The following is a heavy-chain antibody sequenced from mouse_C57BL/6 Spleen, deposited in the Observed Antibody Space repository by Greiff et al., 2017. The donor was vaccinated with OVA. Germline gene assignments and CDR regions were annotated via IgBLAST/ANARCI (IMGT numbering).Heavy chain of an antibody. V-gene: IGHV1-18*01. D-gene: IGHD6-1*01. CDR3: AREEATRYFDV. CDR2: INPNNGGT. J-gene: IGHJ1*03. Sequence: EVKLMESGPELVKPGASVKIPCKASGYTFTDYNMDWVKQSHGKSLEWIGDINPNNGGTIYNQKFKGKATLTVDKSSSTAYMELRSLTSEDTAVYYCAREEATRYFDVWGTGTTVTVSS. CDR1: GYTFTDYN.